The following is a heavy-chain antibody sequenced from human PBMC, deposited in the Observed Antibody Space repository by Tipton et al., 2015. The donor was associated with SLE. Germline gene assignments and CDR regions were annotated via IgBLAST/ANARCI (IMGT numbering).Heavy chain of an antibody. CDR1: GFTFSSYG. CDR3: AREGVRFLEWFRGYFDL. D-gene: IGHD3-3*01. Sequence: SLRLSCAASGFTFSSYGMHWVRQAPGKGLEWVAFIRYDGSNKYYADSVKGRFTISRDNAKNSLYLQMNSLRAEDTAVYYCAREGVRFLEWFRGYFDLWGRGTLVTVSS. V-gene: IGHV3-30*02. CDR2: IRYDGSNK. J-gene: IGHJ2*01.